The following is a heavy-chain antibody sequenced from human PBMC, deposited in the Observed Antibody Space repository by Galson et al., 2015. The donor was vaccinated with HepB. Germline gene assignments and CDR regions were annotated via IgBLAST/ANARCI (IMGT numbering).Heavy chain of an antibody. CDR2: IRYDGSNK. V-gene: IGHV3-30*02. CDR1: GFTFSSYG. Sequence: SLRLSCAASGFTFSSYGMHWVRQAPGKGLEWVAFIRYDGSNKYYADSVKGRFTISRDNSKNTLYLQMNSLRAEDTAVYYARSGYSSAFDIWGQGTMVTVSS. CDR3: RSGYSSAFDI. D-gene: IGHD2-21*01. J-gene: IGHJ3*02.